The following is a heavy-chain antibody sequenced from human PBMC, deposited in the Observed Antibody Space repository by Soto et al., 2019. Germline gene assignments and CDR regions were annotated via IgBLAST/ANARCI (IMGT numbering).Heavy chain of an antibody. CDR3: ARVVSGYSYGYYYYYGMDV. CDR1: GYTINSDDY. CDR2: IYHSVST. Sequence: PPETLSHTCTVSGYTINSDDYWGWIRQPPGEGLEWIASIYHSVSTFYNPSLRSRVTISIDTSKNQFSLKLSSVTAADTAVYYCARVVSGYSYGYYYYYGMDVWGQGTTVT. D-gene: IGHD5-18*01. V-gene: IGHV4-38-2*02. J-gene: IGHJ6*02.